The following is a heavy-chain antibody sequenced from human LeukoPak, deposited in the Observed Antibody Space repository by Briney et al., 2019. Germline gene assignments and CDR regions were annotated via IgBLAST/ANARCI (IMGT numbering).Heavy chain of an antibody. CDR3: AREAEGGNWNYWFDY. D-gene: IGHD1-7*01. CDR2: IYYSGST. Sequence: SGTLSLTCTVSGGTLSSGDYYWSWIRQPPGKGLEWIGYIYYSGSTYYNPSLKSRVTISVDTSKNQFSLKLSSVTAADTAVYYCAREAEGGNWNYWFDYWGQGTMVSVSS. CDR1: GGTLSSGDYY. J-gene: IGHJ4*02. V-gene: IGHV4-30-4*01.